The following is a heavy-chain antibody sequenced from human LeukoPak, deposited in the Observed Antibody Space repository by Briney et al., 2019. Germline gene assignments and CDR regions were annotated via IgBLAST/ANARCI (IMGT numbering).Heavy chain of an antibody. Sequence: ASVKVSCKASGYTFTSYGISWVRQAPGQGLEWMGWISAYNGNTNYAQKLQGRVTMTTDTSTSTAYMELRSMRSDDTAVYYCARDPIRGYSYGYDSWGQGTLVTVSS. V-gene: IGHV1-18*01. J-gene: IGHJ5*02. D-gene: IGHD5-18*01. CDR2: ISAYNGNT. CDR1: GYTFTSYG. CDR3: ARDPIRGYSYGYDS.